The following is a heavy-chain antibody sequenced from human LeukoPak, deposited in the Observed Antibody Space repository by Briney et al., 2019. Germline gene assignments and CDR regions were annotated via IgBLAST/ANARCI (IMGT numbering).Heavy chain of an antibody. CDR3: AKDGVLRGVIPIQFDY. D-gene: IGHD3-10*01. Sequence: PGGSLRLSRAASGFTFSSYAMSWVRQAPGKGLEWVSAISGSGGSTHYADSVKGRFTISRDNSKNTLYMQMNSLRAEDTAVYYCAKDGVLRGVIPIQFDYWGQGTLVTVSS. J-gene: IGHJ4*02. CDR1: GFTFSSYA. V-gene: IGHV3-23*01. CDR2: ISGSGGST.